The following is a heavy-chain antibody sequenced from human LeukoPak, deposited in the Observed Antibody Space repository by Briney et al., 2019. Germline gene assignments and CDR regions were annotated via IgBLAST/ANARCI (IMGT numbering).Heavy chain of an antibody. CDR2: ISGSGGST. CDR3: AKSDCSSASCYTIDY. V-gene: IGHV3-23*01. Sequence: PGGSLRLSCAASGFTFSSYAMSWVRQAPGKGLEWVSAISGSGGSTYYADSVKGRFTISRDNSKNTLYLQMNSLRTEDTAVYYCAKSDCSSASCYTIDYWGQGILVTVSS. CDR1: GFTFSSYA. D-gene: IGHD2-2*02. J-gene: IGHJ4*02.